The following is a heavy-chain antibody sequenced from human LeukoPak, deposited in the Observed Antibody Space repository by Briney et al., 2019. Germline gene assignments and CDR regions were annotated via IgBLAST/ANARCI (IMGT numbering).Heavy chain of an antibody. Sequence: GASVKVSCKASGGTFSSYAISWVRQAPGQGLEWMGGIIPIFGTANYAQKFQGRVTITADKSTSTAYMALSRLSSEDTAVYYCALYSSGWSSPYWYFDLWGRGTLVTVSS. D-gene: IGHD6-19*01. V-gene: IGHV1-69*06. CDR1: GGTFSSYA. J-gene: IGHJ2*01. CDR3: ALYSSGWSSPYWYFDL. CDR2: IIPIFGTA.